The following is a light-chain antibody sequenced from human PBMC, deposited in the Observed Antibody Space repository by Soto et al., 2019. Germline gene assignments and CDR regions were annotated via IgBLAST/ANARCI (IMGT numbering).Light chain of an antibody. J-gene: IGKJ3*01. V-gene: IGKV2-28*01. CDR3: MQALETPT. CDR1: QSLLHSNGYNY. CDR2: LGS. Sequence: DIVMTQSPLSLPVTPGEPAFISCRSNQSLLHSNGYNYLDWYLQKPGQSPQLLIYLGSNRASGVPDRISGSGSGTDFTPRIRRVEAEDVGVYYCMQALETPTFGPGTKVEIK.